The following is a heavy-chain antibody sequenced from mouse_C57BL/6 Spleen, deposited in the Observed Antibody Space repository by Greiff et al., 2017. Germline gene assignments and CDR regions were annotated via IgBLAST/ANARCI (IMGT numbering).Heavy chain of an antibody. D-gene: IGHD2-2*01. CDR1: GYTFTSYW. CDR2: IYPSDSET. J-gene: IGHJ3*01. CDR3: ARFYYGYDAWFAY. Sequence: QVQLQQPGAELVRPGSSVKLSCKASGYTFTSYWMDWVKQRPGQGLEWIGNIYPSDSETHYNQKFKDKATLTVDKSSSTAYMQLSSLTSEDSAVYYCARFYYGYDAWFAYWGQGTLVTVSA. V-gene: IGHV1-61*01.